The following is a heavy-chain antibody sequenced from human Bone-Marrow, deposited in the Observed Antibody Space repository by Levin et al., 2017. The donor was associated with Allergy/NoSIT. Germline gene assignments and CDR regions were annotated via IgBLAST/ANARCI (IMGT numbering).Heavy chain of an antibody. CDR2: IFSGGTT. V-gene: IGHV3-53*01. Sequence: SGGSLRLSCAASGLTVSSDYMSWVRQAPGKGLEWVSVIFSGGTTYYADSVKGRFTISRDNSKNTLYLQMNSLRVDDTAVYYCARENYGGGYWGRGTLVTVSS. J-gene: IGHJ4*02. CDR1: GLTVSSDY. CDR3: ARENYGGGY. D-gene: IGHD4-23*01.